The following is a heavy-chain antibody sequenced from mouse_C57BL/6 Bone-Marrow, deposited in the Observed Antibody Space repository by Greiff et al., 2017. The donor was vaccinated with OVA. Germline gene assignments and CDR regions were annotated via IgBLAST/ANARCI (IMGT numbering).Heavy chain of an antibody. D-gene: IGHD1-1*01. CDR3: ATYYYGSSYYFDD. CDR1: GYSFTGYY. CDR2: INPSTGGT. J-gene: IGHJ2*01. Sequence: EVQLQQSGPELVKPGASVKISCKASGYSFTGYYMNWVKQSPEKSLEWIGEINPSTGGTTYNQKFKAKATLTVDKSSSTAYMQLKSLTSEDSAVYYCATYYYGSSYYFDDWGQGTTLTVSS. V-gene: IGHV1-42*01.